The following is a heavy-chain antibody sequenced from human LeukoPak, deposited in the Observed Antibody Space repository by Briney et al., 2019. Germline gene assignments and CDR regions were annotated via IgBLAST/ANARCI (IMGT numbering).Heavy chain of an antibody. CDR3: ARGMGDYGFH. CDR1: GYTFTDYY. J-gene: IGHJ4*02. D-gene: IGHD4-17*01. Sequence: ASVKVSXKASGYTFTDYYIHWVRQAPGQGLEWMGWINPDSGVTGFAQKFQGRVTMITDTSISTAYMELIRLRSDDTAVYYCARGMGDYGFHWGQGTLVTVS. V-gene: IGHV1-2*02. CDR2: INPDSGVT.